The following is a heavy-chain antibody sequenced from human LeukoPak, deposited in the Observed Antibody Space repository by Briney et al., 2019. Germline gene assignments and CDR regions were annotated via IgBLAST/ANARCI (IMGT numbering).Heavy chain of an antibody. CDR3: ARERRDGSGSRLFDY. D-gene: IGHD3-10*01. CDR1: GYTFTSYG. V-gene: IGHV1-18*01. Sequence: ASVKVSCKASGYTFTSYGISWVRRAPGQGLEWMGWISAYNGNTKYAQKVQGRVTMTTDTSTSTAYMELRSLRSDDTAVYYCARERRDGSGSRLFDYWGQGTLVTVSS. J-gene: IGHJ4*02. CDR2: ISAYNGNT.